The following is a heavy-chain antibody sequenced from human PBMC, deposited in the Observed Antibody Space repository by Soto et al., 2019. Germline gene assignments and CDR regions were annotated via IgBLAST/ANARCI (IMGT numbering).Heavy chain of an antibody. CDR2: IYYSGST. CDR1: GGSISSYY. J-gene: IGHJ1*01. Sequence: PSETLSLTCTVSGGSISSYYWSWIRQPPGKGLEWIGYIYYSGSTNYNPSLKSRVTISVDTSKNQFSPKLSSVTAADTAVYYCARGNYAAYFQHWGQGTLVTVSS. D-gene: IGHD1-7*01. V-gene: IGHV4-59*01. CDR3: ARGNYAAYFQH.